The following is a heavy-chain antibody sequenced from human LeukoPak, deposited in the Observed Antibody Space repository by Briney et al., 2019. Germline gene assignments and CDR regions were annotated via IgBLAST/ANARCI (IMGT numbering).Heavy chain of an antibody. CDR3: ASDTGYSSSWSSSYYFDY. CDR2: ISSRSSTI. CDR1: GFTFSSYS. D-gene: IGHD6-13*01. J-gene: IGHJ4*02. Sequence: GGSLRLSCAASGFTFSSYSMNWVRQAPGKGLEWVSYISSRSSTIYYADSVKGRFTISRDNAKNSLYLQMNSLRVEDTAVYYCASDTGYSSSWSSSYYFDYWGQGTLVTVSS. V-gene: IGHV3-48*04.